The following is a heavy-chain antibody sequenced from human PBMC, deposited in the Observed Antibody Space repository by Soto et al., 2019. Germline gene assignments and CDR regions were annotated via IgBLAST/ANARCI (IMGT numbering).Heavy chain of an antibody. CDR2: IYYSGST. CDR3: ASAMVRGPLPFYYYYGMDV. Sequence: SETLSLTCTVSGGSISSSSYYWGWIRQPPGKGLEWIGSIYYSGSTYYNPSLKSRVTISVDTSKNQFSLKLSSVTAADTAVYYCASAMVRGPLPFYYYYGMDVWGQGTTVTVSS. D-gene: IGHD3-10*01. CDR1: GGSISSSSYY. J-gene: IGHJ6*02. V-gene: IGHV4-39*01.